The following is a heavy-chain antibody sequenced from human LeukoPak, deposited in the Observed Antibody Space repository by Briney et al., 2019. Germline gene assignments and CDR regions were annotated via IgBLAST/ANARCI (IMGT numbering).Heavy chain of an antibody. J-gene: IGHJ4*02. CDR1: GFTFSSYA. Sequence: PGGSLRLSCAAPGFTFSSYAMSWVRQAPGKGLEWVSAISGSGGSTYYADSVKGRFTISRDNSKNTLYLQMNSLRAEDTAVYYCAKDRGKVGATSFQDYWGQGTLVTVSS. V-gene: IGHV3-23*01. CDR2: ISGSGGST. D-gene: IGHD1-26*01. CDR3: AKDRGKVGATSFQDY.